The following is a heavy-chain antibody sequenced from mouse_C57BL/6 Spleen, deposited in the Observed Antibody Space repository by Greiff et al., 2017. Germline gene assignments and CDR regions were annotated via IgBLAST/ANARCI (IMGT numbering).Heavy chain of an antibody. V-gene: IGHV1-26*01. Sequence: EVQLQQSGPELVKPGASVKISCKASGYTFTDYYMNWVKQSHGKSLEWIGDINPNNGGTSYNQKFKGKATLTVDKSSSTAYMELRSLTSEDSAVXYCAREGTRDWYFDVWGTGTTVTVSS. CDR3: AREGTRDWYFDV. CDR2: INPNNGGT. CDR1: GYTFTDYY. D-gene: IGHD3-3*01. J-gene: IGHJ1*03.